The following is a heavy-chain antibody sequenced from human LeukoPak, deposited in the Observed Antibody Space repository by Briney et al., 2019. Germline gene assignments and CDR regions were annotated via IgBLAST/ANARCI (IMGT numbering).Heavy chain of an antibody. Sequence: GGSLRLSCAASGLTFSTSDMHWVRQAPGKGLGWVSFIQYDGSRENYSDSVKGRFSISRDNARNTLYLQVYSPRPDDTAVSYCAKDLFFWGQGTVVTVSS. CDR3: AKDLFF. CDR2: IQYDGSRE. CDR1: GLTFSTSD. J-gene: IGHJ3*01. D-gene: IGHD3-9*01. V-gene: IGHV3-30*02.